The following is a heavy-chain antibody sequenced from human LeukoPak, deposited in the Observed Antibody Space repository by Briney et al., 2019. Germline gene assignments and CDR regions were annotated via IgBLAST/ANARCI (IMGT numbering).Heavy chain of an antibody. Sequence: ASVTVSCKASGYTFTNYGISWVRQAPGQGLEWMGWISTYNGNTKYTQKLQGRVTITTDTSTSTAYMELRSLRSDDPAVYYCARTRGDSGFDYWGQGTLVTVSS. J-gene: IGHJ4*02. D-gene: IGHD3-10*01. CDR1: GYTFTNYG. V-gene: IGHV1-18*01. CDR2: ISTYNGNT. CDR3: ARTRGDSGFDY.